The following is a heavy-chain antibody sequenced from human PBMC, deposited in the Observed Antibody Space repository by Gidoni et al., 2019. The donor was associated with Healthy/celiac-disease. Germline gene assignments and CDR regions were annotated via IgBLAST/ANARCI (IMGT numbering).Heavy chain of an antibody. CDR3: ARANYDILTGYYSYYFDY. Sequence: QVQLQESGPGLVKPSQTLSLTCTVSGGSIRSGGYYWSLIRQHPGKGLEWIGYIYYSGSTYYNPSRKSRVTISVDTSKNQFSLKLSSVTAADTAVYYCARANYDILTGYYSYYFDYWGQGTLVTVSS. CDR1: GGSIRSGGYY. D-gene: IGHD3-9*01. V-gene: IGHV4-31*03. J-gene: IGHJ4*02. CDR2: IYYSGST.